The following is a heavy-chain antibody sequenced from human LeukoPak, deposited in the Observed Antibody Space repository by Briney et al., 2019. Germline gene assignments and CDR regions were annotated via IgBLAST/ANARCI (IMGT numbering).Heavy chain of an antibody. CDR2: INHSGST. J-gene: IGHJ4*02. CDR3: ARGWANGSSWYARWRPRPTPFDY. D-gene: IGHD6-13*01. Sequence: SETLSLTCAVYGGCFSGYYWSWIRQPPGKGLEWIGEINHSGSTNYNPSLKSRVTISVDTSKNQFSLKLSSVTAADTAVYYCARGWANGSSWYARWRPRPTPFDYWGQGTLVTVSS. CDR1: GGCFSGYY. V-gene: IGHV4-34*01.